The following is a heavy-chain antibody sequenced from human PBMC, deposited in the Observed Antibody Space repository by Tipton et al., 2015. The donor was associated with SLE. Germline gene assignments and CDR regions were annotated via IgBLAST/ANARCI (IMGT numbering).Heavy chain of an antibody. CDR2: INHSGST. CDR1: GGPISSHY. V-gene: IGHV4-34*01. Sequence: LRLSCTVSGGPISSHYWSWIRQPPGKGLEWIGEINHSGSTNYNPSLKSRVTISVDTSKNQFSLKLSSVTAADTAVYYCARIFAYSSSWYGDAFDIWGQGTMVTVSS. J-gene: IGHJ3*02. CDR3: ARIFAYSSSWYGDAFDI. D-gene: IGHD6-13*01.